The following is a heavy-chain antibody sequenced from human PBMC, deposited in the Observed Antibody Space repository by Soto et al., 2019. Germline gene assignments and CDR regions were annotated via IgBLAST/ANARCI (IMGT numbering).Heavy chain of an antibody. J-gene: IGHJ4*02. V-gene: IGHV4-34*01. D-gene: IGHD3-3*01. CDR2: INHSGIT. CDR1: GGSFSGYY. CDR3: ARSYDLWSRKSFDY. Sequence: NPSETLSLTCAVYGGSFSGYYCSWIRQPPGKGLEWIGEINHSGITNYNPSLKSRVTISVDTSKNQFSLKLSSVTAADTAVYYCARSYDLWSRKSFDYWGQGTLVTVSS.